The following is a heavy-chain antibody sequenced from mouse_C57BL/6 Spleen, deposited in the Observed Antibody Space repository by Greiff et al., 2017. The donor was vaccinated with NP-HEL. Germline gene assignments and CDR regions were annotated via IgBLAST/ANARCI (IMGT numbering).Heavy chain of an antibody. V-gene: IGHV1-63*01. CDR1: GYTFTNYW. J-gene: IGHJ3*01. Sequence: VQLQQSGAELVRPGTSVKMSCKASGYTFTNYWIGWAKQRPGHGLEWIGDIYPGGGYTNYNEKFKGKATLTADKSSSTAYMQFSSLTSEDSAIYYCARRGYYDYDGFAYWGQGTLVTVSA. CDR3: ARRGYYDYDGFAY. CDR2: IYPGGGYT. D-gene: IGHD2-4*01.